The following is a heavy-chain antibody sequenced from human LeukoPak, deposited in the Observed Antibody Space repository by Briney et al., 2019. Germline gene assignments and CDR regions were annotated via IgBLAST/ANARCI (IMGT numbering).Heavy chain of an antibody. V-gene: IGHV1-2*02. D-gene: IGHD6-13*01. CDR3: ARVVGSSWDRPYFDY. Sequence: ASVKVSCKASGYTFTGYYMHWVRQAPGQGLEWMGWINPNSGGTNYAQKLQGRVTMTRDTSISTAYMELSRLRSDDTAVYYCARVVGSSWDRPYFDYWGQGTLVTVSS. CDR2: INPNSGGT. J-gene: IGHJ4*02. CDR1: GYTFTGYY.